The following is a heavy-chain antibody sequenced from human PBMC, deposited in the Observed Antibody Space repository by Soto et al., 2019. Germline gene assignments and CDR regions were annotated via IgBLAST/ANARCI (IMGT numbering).Heavy chain of an antibody. Sequence: GGSLRLSCAASGFTFSSNSMGWVRQAPGRGLEWVSAITSSGGSTFYADSVKGRFTISRDNSKSTLYLQLNSLRADDTALYYCAKYVGRALEYWGQGTQVTVSS. J-gene: IGHJ4*02. V-gene: IGHV3-23*01. D-gene: IGHD2-15*01. CDR2: ITSSGGST. CDR3: AKYVGRALEY. CDR1: GFTFSSNS.